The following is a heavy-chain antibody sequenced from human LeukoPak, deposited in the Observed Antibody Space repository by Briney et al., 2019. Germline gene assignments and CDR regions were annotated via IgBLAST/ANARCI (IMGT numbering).Heavy chain of an antibody. CDR3: ARDAPRGLWFGELPLGFDY. CDR1: GFTFSDYY. J-gene: IGHJ4*02. V-gene: IGHV3-11*01. Sequence: GGSLRLSCAASGFTFSDYYMSWIRQAPGKGLEWVSYISSSGSTISYADSVKGRFTISRDNAKNSLYLQMNSLRAEDTAVYYCARDAPRGLWFGELPLGFDYWGQGTLVTVSS. CDR2: ISSSGSTI. D-gene: IGHD3-10*01.